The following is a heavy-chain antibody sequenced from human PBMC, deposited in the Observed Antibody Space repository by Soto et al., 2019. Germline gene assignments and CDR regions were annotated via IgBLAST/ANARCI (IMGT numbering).Heavy chain of an antibody. D-gene: IGHD3-10*02. Sequence: QVQLQESGPRLVRPSETLSLTCSVSGRSISTGQFYWSWIRQPPGKVLEWIGYIYYNGDTYNNPSLESRVRISIDTSKNQFSLRLASVTASDTAVYSFARLMSGAYIDYWGHGTLVTFSS. J-gene: IGHJ4*01. CDR3: ARLMSGAYIDY. V-gene: IGHV4-30-4*01. CDR1: GRSISTGQFY. CDR2: IYYNGDT.